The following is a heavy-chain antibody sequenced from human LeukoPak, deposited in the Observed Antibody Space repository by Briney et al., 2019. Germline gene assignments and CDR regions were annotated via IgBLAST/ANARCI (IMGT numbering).Heavy chain of an antibody. J-gene: IGHJ4*02. CDR1: GFTFSSYW. CDR2: INHNGNVN. V-gene: IGHV3-7*01. D-gene: IGHD5-18*01. Sequence: PGGSLRLSCAASGFTFSSYWMNWARQAPGKGLEWVASINHNGNVNYYVDSVKGRFTISRDNAKNSLYLQMNSLRAEDTAEYYCARGGEYRGFGDYWGQGTLVTVSS. CDR3: ARGGEYRGFGDY.